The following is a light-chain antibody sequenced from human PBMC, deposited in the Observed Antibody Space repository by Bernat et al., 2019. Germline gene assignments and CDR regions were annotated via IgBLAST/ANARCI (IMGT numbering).Light chain of an antibody. Sequence: SALTQPASVSGSPGQSITISCTGTSSDVGGYNYVSWYQQHPGKAPKPMIYDVSNRPSGFPNRFSGSKSGYRASLTISGLQAEDEADYCCSSYTSSIFGVFGGGTKLTVL. CDR2: DVS. CDR3: SSYTSSIFGV. CDR1: SSDVGGYNY. V-gene: IGLV2-14*03. J-gene: IGLJ2*01.